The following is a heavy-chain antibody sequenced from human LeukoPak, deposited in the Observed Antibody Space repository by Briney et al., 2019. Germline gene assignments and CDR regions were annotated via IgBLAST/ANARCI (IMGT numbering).Heavy chain of an antibody. J-gene: IGHJ6*03. CDR3: ATPSMPMVRGVPYYMDV. Sequence: GASVKVSCKASGYTFTSYDINWVRQATGQGLEWMGWMNPNSGNTGYAQKFQGRVTITRNTSISTAYMELRSLRSDDTAVYYCATPSMPMVRGVPYYMDVWGKGTTVTISS. V-gene: IGHV1-8*03. CDR1: GYTFTSYD. D-gene: IGHD3-10*01. CDR2: MNPNSGNT.